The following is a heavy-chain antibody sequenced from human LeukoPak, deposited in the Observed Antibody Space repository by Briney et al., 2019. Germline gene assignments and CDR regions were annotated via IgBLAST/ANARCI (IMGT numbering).Heavy chain of an antibody. CDR1: GGTFSSYA. Sequence: GASVKVSCKASGGTFSSYAISWVRQAPGQGLEWMGGIIPIFGTANYAQKFQGRVTITADESPSTAYMELSSLRSEDTAVYYCARATYGSGSYYIYAFDIWGQGTMVTVSS. CDR3: ARATYGSGSYYIYAFDI. J-gene: IGHJ3*02. D-gene: IGHD3-10*01. V-gene: IGHV1-69*13. CDR2: IIPIFGTA.